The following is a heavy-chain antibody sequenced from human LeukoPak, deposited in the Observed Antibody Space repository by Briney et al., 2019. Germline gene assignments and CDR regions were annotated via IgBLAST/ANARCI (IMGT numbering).Heavy chain of an antibody. Sequence: SLRLSCAASGFTFSSYAMHWVRQAPGKGLEWVALISYDGSNKYYADSVKARFIISRDNSKNTVYLQMNSLRAEDTAVYYCARIRESMTGEGYFDYWGQGTLVTVSS. CDR1: GFTFSSYA. V-gene: IGHV3-30*04. CDR2: ISYDGSNK. D-gene: IGHD6-6*01. CDR3: ARIRESMTGEGYFDY. J-gene: IGHJ4*02.